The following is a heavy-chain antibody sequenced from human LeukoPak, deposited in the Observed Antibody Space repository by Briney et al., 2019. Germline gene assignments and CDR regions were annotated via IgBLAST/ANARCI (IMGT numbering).Heavy chain of an antibody. V-gene: IGHV3-74*01. J-gene: IGHJ6*02. Sequence: PGGSLRLSCAASGFTFSRTWTYWVRQAPGKGLVWVSRINSDGSSTTYADSVKGRFTISRDNAKNTAYLQMNSLRGEDTAVYFCARDWHYAMDVWGQGTTVTVSS. CDR2: INSDGSST. CDR1: GFTFSRTW. CDR3: ARDWHYAMDV.